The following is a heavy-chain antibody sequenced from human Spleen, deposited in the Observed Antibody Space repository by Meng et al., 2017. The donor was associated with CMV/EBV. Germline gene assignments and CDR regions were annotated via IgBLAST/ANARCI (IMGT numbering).Heavy chain of an antibody. V-gene: IGHV3-30-3*01. Sequence: GESLKISCVGSGFTFSNHAMHWVRQAPGKGLQWLAVISFDGSKQRHADPVKGRFTISRDNSRNTLYLQMNSLRPEDTAVYYCARGDTDYDFWSGYPHNSLFDYWGQGTVVTVSS. CDR3: ARGDTDYDFWSGYPHNSLFDY. CDR1: GFTFSNHA. CDR2: ISFDGSKQ. D-gene: IGHD3-3*01. J-gene: IGHJ4*02.